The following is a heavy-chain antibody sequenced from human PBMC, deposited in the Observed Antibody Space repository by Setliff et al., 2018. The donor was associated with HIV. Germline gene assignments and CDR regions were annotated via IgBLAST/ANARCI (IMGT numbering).Heavy chain of an antibody. V-gene: IGHV3-23*01. J-gene: IGHJ3*01. Sequence: PGGSLRLSCAASGFTFSSYSMNWVRQAPGKGLEWVSDSGTNTYYADSVRGRFTISRDNSKNTLYLQMNSLRAEDTALYYCAKLDYYDTSGSWARKVAIDFWGRGTMVTVSS. CDR2: SGTNT. CDR1: GFTFSSYS. D-gene: IGHD3-22*01. CDR3: AKLDYYDTSGSWARKVAIDF.